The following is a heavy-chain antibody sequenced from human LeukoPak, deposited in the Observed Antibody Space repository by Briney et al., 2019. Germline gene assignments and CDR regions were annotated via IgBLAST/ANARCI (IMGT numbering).Heavy chain of an antibody. J-gene: IGHJ4*02. CDR1: GGTFSSYA. V-gene: IGHV1-69*05. CDR3: AREEYCSGGSCYSGYSYYFDY. D-gene: IGHD2-15*01. CDR2: IIRIFGTA. Sequence: GASVKVSCKASGGTFSSYAISWVRQAPGQGLEWMGGIIRIFGTANYAQKFQGRVTITTDESTSTAYMELSSLRSEDTAVYYCAREEYCSGGSCYSGYSYYFDYWGQGTLVTVSS.